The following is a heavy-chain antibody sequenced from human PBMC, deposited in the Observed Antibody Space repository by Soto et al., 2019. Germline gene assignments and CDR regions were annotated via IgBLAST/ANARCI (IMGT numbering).Heavy chain of an antibody. D-gene: IGHD6-6*01. CDR3: ARETLAARPDYYYYYGMDV. J-gene: IGHJ6*02. V-gene: IGHV3-7*05. Sequence: GGFLRLSCAASGFTFSSYWMSWVRQAPGKGLEWVANIKQDGSEKYYVDSVKGRFTISRDNAKNSLYLQMNSLRAEDTAVYYCARETLAARPDYYYYYGMDVWGQGTTVTVSS. CDR1: GFTFSSYW. CDR2: IKQDGSEK.